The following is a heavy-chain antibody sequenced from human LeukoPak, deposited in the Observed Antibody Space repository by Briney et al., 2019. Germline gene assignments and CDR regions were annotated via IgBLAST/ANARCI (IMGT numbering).Heavy chain of an antibody. V-gene: IGHV3-30*18. D-gene: IGHD3-10*01. Sequence: GRTLRLSCAASGFTFSSYGMHWVRQAPGKGLEWVAVISYDGSNKYYADSVKGRFTISRDNSKNTLYLQMNSLRAEDTAVYYCAKSGGSGSYYIWPVDYWGQGTLVTVSS. CDR2: ISYDGSNK. J-gene: IGHJ4*02. CDR1: GFTFSSYG. CDR3: AKSGGSGSYYIWPVDY.